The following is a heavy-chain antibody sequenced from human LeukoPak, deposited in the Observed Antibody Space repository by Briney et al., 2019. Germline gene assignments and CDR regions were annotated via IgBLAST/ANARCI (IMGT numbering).Heavy chain of an antibody. V-gene: IGHV3-23*01. CDR3: AKVATWTHFDY. Sequence: GGSLRLSCAASGFTFSNYGMSWVRQAPGKGLEWVSALSGTSDSTYYADSVKGRFSISRDNSKNTLYLQIRSLRVEDTAVYYCAKVATWTHFDYWGQGILVTVSS. D-gene: IGHD3/OR15-3a*01. CDR1: GFTFSNYG. CDR2: LSGTSDST. J-gene: IGHJ4*02.